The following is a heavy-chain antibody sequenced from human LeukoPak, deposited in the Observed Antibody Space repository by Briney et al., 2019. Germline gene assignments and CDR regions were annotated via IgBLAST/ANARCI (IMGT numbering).Heavy chain of an antibody. D-gene: IGHD3-3*01. CDR3: TTERYYDFWSGYYFYGMDV. CDR1: GFTFSNAC. J-gene: IGHJ6*02. V-gene: IGHV3-15*01. CDR2: IKSKTDGWTT. Sequence: PGGSLRLSCAASGFTFSNACMSWVRQAPGKGLEWVGRIKSKTDGWTTDYAAPVKGRFTISRDDSKNTLYLQMNSLKTEDTAVYYCTTERYYDFWSGYYFYGMDVWGQGTTVTVSS.